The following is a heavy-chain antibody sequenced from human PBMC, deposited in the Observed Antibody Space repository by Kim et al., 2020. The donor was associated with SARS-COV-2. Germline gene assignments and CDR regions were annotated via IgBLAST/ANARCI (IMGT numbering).Heavy chain of an antibody. V-gene: IGHV4-34*01. CDR3: ARGRDFWSGYYRY. D-gene: IGHD3-3*01. J-gene: IGHJ4*02. Sequence: YSPALKSRVTISVDTSKNPFSLKLSSVTAADTAVYYCARGRDFWSGYYRYWGQGTLVTVSS.